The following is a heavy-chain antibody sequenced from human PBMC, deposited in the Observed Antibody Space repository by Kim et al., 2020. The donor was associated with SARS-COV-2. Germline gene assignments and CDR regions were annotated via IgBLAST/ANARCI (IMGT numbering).Heavy chain of an antibody. D-gene: IGHD3-22*01. J-gene: IGHJ6*02. V-gene: IGHV4-59*13. Sequence: SETLSLTCTVSGGSINGYYWAWIRQPPEKGLEWLSYIYYTGSTNYNPTLKSRLIISVDTSKNQFSLNLGSVTTADTAAYYCARFFHPPDSNAHYWDFWG. CDR2: IYYTGST. CDR1: GGSINGYY. CDR3: ARFFHPPDSNAHYWDF.